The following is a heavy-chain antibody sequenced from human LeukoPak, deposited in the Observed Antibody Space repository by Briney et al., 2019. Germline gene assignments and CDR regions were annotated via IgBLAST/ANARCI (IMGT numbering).Heavy chain of an antibody. CDR3: ARLYPGTSTRLDP. V-gene: IGHV4-59*08. CDR1: GGSISSYY. CDR2: ISDIGSI. D-gene: IGHD5/OR15-5a*01. Sequence: SETLSLTCTVSGGSISSYYWSWIRQPPGKGLEWIAYISDIGSINYNPSLKSRVTIWVDTSRNQVSLKLTSVTAADTAVYYCARLYPGTSTRLDPWGQGILVAVSS. J-gene: IGHJ5*02.